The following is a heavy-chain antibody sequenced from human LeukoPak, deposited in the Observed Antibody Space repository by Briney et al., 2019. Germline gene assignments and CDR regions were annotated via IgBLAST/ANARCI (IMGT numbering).Heavy chain of an antibody. CDR3: ARGGWFGESHNWFDP. Sequence: ASVKVSCKASGYTFTSYGISWVGQAPGQGLEWMGWISAYNGNTNYAQKLQGRVTMTTDTSTSTAYMELRSLRSDDTAVYYCARGGWFGESHNWFDPWGQGTLVTVSS. CDR2: ISAYNGNT. V-gene: IGHV1-18*01. J-gene: IGHJ5*02. CDR1: GYTFTSYG. D-gene: IGHD3-10*01.